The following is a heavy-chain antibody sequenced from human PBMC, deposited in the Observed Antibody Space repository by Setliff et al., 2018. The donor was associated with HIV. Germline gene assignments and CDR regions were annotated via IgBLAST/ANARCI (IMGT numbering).Heavy chain of an antibody. V-gene: IGHV5-51*01. CDR3: ARRGNLLEGRKLDS. CDR2: IYPGDSDA. J-gene: IGHJ4*02. D-gene: IGHD1-1*01. CDR1: GYSFTSNW. Sequence: GESLKISCKGSGYSFTSNWIGWVRQMPGKGLEWMGIIYPGDSDARYSPSFQGQVTISADKSISTAYLQMNSLRAEDTALYFCARRGNLLEGRKLDSWGQGTLVTVSS.